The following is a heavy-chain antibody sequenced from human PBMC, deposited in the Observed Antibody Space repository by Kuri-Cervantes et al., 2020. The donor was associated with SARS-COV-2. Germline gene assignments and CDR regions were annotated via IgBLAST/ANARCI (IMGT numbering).Heavy chain of an antibody. CDR2: INHSGGT. D-gene: IGHD2-2*02. CDR1: GGSFSGYY. CDR3: ARFRRDIVVVPAAILYYYYGMDV. V-gene: IGHV4-34*01. Sequence: SETLSLTCAVYGGSFSGYYWSWIRQPPGKGLEWIGEINHSGGTNYNPSLKSRVTISVDTSKNQFSLKLSSVTAADTAVYYCARFRRDIVVVPAAILYYYYGMDVWGQGTTVTVSS. J-gene: IGHJ6*02.